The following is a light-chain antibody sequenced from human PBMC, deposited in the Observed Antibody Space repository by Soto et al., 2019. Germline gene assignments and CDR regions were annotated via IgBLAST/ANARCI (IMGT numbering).Light chain of an antibody. V-gene: IGLV1-44*01. Sequence: QSVLIQPPSASGTPGQRVIISCSGTSSNIGSNTVNWYQHLPGTAPKLLIYSNDRRPSGVPDRFSGSKSGTSASLAISGLQSEDEADYYCAAWDDSLNGPVFGGGTKLTVL. CDR3: AAWDDSLNGPV. CDR1: SSNIGSNT. CDR2: SND. J-gene: IGLJ2*01.